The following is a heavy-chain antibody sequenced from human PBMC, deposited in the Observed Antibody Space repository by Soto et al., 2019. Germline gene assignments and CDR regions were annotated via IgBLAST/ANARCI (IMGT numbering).Heavy chain of an antibody. Sequence: SVKVSCKASGYTFTGYYMHWVRQAPGQGLEWMGWINPNSGGTNYAQKFQGRVTMTRDTSISTAYMEPSRLRSDDTAVYYCARVPIAVAGTFDYWGQGTLVTVSS. CDR3: ARVPIAVAGTFDY. D-gene: IGHD6-19*01. J-gene: IGHJ4*02. CDR1: GYTFTGYY. CDR2: INPNSGGT. V-gene: IGHV1-2*02.